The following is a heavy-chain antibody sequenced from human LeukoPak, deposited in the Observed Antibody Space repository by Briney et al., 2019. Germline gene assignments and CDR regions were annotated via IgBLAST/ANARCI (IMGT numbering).Heavy chain of an antibody. CDR2: IRNDANIK. CDR3: AELGITMIGGV. CDR1: GFAFTSYG. J-gene: IGHJ6*04. D-gene: IGHD3-10*02. V-gene: IGHV3-30*02. Sequence: GGSLRLSCAASGFAFTSYGMHWVRQAPGKGLEWVAFIRNDANIKNYADSVKGRFTISRDNSKNTLYLQMNSLRTEDTAVYYCAELGITMIGGVWGKGTTVTISS.